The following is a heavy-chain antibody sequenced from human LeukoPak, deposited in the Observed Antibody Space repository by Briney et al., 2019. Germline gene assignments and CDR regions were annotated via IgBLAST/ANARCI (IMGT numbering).Heavy chain of an antibody. D-gene: IGHD2-2*01. J-gene: IGHJ4*02. CDR1: GFTFSSYW. CDR3: TRGLVV. CDR2: ISSGGTTI. V-gene: IGHV3-48*02. Sequence: GGSLRLSCAASGFTFSSYWMSWVRQAPGKGLEWVSDISSGGTTIFYADSVKGRFTISRDNAKNSLYLQMNSLRDEDTAIYYCTRGLVVWGQGALVTVSS.